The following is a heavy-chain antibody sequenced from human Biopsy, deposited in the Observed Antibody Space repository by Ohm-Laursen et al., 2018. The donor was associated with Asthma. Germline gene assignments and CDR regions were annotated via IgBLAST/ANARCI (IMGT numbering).Heavy chain of an antibody. CDR1: GFAVSRDY. Sequence: GSLRLSCAASGFAVSRDYMFWVRQAPGKGLEWVSVIYSGGTSHTADSVRGRFTISRDNSKNTLSLQMNSLRAEDTAVYYCARAYGGSFFSGSFDIWGQGTMVTVSS. CDR3: ARAYGGSFFSGSFDI. V-gene: IGHV3-53*01. D-gene: IGHD4-23*01. CDR2: IYSGGTS. J-gene: IGHJ3*02.